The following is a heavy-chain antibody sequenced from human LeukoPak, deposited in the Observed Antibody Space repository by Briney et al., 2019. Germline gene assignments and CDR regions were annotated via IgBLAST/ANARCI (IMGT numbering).Heavy chain of an antibody. D-gene: IGHD1-26*01. Sequence: ASVKVSCKASGYTFTGYYMHWVRQAPGQGLEWMGRINPHSGGTNYAQNFQGRVTMTRDTNITTAYMELRRLTSDDPAMYYCTKSGTWGQGTLVTVSS. CDR1: GYTFTGYY. CDR3: TKSGT. V-gene: IGHV1-2*06. J-gene: IGHJ5*02. CDR2: INPHSGGT.